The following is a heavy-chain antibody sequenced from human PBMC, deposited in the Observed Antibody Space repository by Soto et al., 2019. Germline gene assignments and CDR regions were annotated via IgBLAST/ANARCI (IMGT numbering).Heavy chain of an antibody. CDR2: IWYDGSNK. Sequence: GGSLRLSCAASGFTFSSYGMHWVRQAPGKGLEWVAVIWYDGSNKYYADSVKGRFTISRDNSKNRLYLQMNSLRAEDTAVYYCARSGTGTNEYYYYYMDVWGKGTTVTVSS. J-gene: IGHJ6*03. CDR1: GFTFSSYG. D-gene: IGHD1-1*01. CDR3: ARSGTGTNEYYYYYMDV. V-gene: IGHV3-33*01.